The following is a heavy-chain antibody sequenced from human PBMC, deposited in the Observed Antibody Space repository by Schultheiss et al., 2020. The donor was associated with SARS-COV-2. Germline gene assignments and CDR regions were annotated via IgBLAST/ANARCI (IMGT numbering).Heavy chain of an antibody. J-gene: IGHJ6*04. Sequence: GGSLRLSCAASGFTFSSYSMNWVRQAPGKGLEWVSSISSSSSYIYYADSVKGRFTISRDNSKNTLYLQMNSLRAEDTAVYYCARDGVRFLEWLSPMDVWGKGTTVTVSS. CDR3: ARDGVRFLEWLSPMDV. V-gene: IGHV3-21*01. D-gene: IGHD3-3*01. CDR1: GFTFSSYS. CDR2: ISSSSSYI.